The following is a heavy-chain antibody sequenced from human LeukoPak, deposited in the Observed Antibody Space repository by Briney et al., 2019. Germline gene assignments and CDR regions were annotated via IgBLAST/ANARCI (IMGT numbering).Heavy chain of an antibody. CDR3: AKRVGPTGQRNPLFDY. V-gene: IGHV3-23*01. Sequence: GGSLRLSCAASGFSLSSYAMSWVRQAPGKGLEWVAHISGSGGNTYYVDSVKGRFTISRDNSKNTLNLQMNSLRAEDTAVYYCAKRVGPTGQRNPLFDYWGQGTLVIVSS. CDR1: GFSLSSYA. J-gene: IGHJ4*02. CDR2: ISGSGGNT. D-gene: IGHD1-26*01.